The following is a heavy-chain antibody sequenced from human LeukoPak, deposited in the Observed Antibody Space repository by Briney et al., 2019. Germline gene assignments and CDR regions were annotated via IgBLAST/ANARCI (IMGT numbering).Heavy chain of an antibody. Sequence: GGSLRLSCAASGFTFSSYGMHWVRQAPGKGLEWVAVISYDGSNKYYADSVKGRFTSSRDNSKNTLYLQMNSLRAEDTALYYCAKDINWVSFESWGQGTLVTVSS. D-gene: IGHD7-27*01. CDR2: ISYDGSNK. CDR3: AKDINWVSFES. CDR1: GFTFSSYG. V-gene: IGHV3-30*18. J-gene: IGHJ4*02.